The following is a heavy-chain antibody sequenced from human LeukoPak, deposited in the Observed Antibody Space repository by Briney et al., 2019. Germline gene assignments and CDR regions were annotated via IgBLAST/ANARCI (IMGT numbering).Heavy chain of an antibody. CDR1: GGTFSSYA. J-gene: IGHJ4*02. V-gene: IGHV1-69*05. D-gene: IGHD2-21*01. Sequence: SVKVSCKASGGTFSSYAISWVRQAPGQGLEWMGRSIPIFGTANYAQKFQGRVTITTDESTSTAYMELSSLRSEDTAVYYCAREGLAPAYGGPFDYWGQGTLVTVSS. CDR3: AREGLAPAYGGPFDY. CDR2: SIPIFGTA.